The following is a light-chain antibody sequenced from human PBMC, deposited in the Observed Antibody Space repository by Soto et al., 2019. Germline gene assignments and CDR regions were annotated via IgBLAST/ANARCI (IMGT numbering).Light chain of an antibody. CDR3: MQALQTWT. J-gene: IGKJ1*01. Sequence: DIVMTQSPLSLVVTPGEPDSISCRSSQSLLHINGHNFLDWYVQKAGQSPHLLIYMGSNRASGVPDRFSGSGSGTDFTLEISRVEDEDAGVYYCMQALQTWTFGQGTKVEIK. CDR2: MGS. CDR1: QSLLHINGHNF. V-gene: IGKV2-28*01.